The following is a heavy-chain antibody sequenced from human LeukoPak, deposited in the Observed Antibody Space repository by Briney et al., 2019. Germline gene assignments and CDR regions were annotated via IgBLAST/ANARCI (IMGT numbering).Heavy chain of an antibody. V-gene: IGHV1-2*02. Sequence: VASVKVSCKTSGYTFTDYYIYLVRQAPGQGLEGMGWISPNSGGTNYAQKFQGRVTMTRDTSISTAYMELNRLRSDDTAVYYCAREGNNNWSDYWGQGTLVTVSS. CDR3: AREGNNNWSDY. D-gene: IGHD1-1*01. J-gene: IGHJ4*02. CDR2: ISPNSGGT. CDR1: GYTFTDYY.